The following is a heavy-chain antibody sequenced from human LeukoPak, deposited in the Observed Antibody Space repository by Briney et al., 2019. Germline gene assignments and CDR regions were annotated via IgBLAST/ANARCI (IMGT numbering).Heavy chain of an antibody. CDR2: ISGYNGNT. D-gene: IGHD6-13*01. J-gene: IGHJ4*02. CDR1: GYTFTSYG. Sequence: ASVKVSCKASGYTFTSYGISWVRQAPGQGIERMGWISGYNGNTNHAQKFQGRVTMTTDTSTTTAYMELRYLRSADTAVYYCARDSSSSWYGDEDYWGQGTLVTVSS. CDR3: ARDSSSSWYGDEDY. V-gene: IGHV1-18*01.